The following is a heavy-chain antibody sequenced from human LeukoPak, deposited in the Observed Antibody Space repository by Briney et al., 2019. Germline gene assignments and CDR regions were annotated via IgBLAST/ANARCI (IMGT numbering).Heavy chain of an antibody. Sequence: GASVKVSCKASGYTFTGYYMNWVRQAPGQGLDWMGWINPNSGGTNYAQKFQGRVTMTRDTSISTAYMELSRLRSDDTAVYYCARVIFPGGYDRYWFDPWGQGTLVTVSS. CDR2: INPNSGGT. V-gene: IGHV1-2*02. J-gene: IGHJ5*02. CDR3: ARVIFPGGYDRYWFDP. CDR1: GYTFTGYY. D-gene: IGHD5-12*01.